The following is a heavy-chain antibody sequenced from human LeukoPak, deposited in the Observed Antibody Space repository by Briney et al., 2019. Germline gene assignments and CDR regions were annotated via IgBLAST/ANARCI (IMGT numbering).Heavy chain of an antibody. CDR2: IYHSGST. CDR3: ARVWCSSTSCFDP. CDR1: GGSISSGGYY. J-gene: IGHJ5*02. Sequence: SQTLSLTCTVSGGSISSGGYYWSWIRQPPGKGLEWIGYIYHSGSTYYNPSLKSRVTISVDTSKNQFSLKLSSVTAADTAVYYCARVWCSSTSCFDPWGQGTLVTVSS. D-gene: IGHD2-2*01. V-gene: IGHV4-30-2*01.